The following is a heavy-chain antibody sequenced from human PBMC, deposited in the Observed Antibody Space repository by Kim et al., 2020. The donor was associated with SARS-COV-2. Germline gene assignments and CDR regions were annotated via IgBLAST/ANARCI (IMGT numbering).Heavy chain of an antibody. CDR1: GGSISSYY. CDR2: FYYSGST. J-gene: IGHJ5*02. Sequence: SETLSLTCTVSGGSISSYYWSWIRQPPGKGLEWIGFFYYSGSTNYNPSLKSRVTISLDTSKTQCSLKLSSVNAADTAGYYCARDHSGGGAFDPWGRGTLVTVSS. V-gene: IGHV4-59*01. CDR3: ARDHSGGGAFDP. D-gene: IGHD1-26*01.